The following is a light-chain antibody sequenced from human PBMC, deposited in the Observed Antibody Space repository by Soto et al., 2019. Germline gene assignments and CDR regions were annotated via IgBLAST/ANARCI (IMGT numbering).Light chain of an antibody. CDR3: SSYAATSSLV. J-gene: IGLJ3*02. Sequence: QSALTQPASVSGSPGQSITMSCTGSSSDIVTYNFVSWYQQHADKAPRLILYEVSNRPSGVSSRFSGSKSGNSASLTISGLQPEDESHYFCSSYAATSSLVFGVGTKLTVL. V-gene: IGLV2-14*01. CDR1: SSDIVTYNF. CDR2: EVS.